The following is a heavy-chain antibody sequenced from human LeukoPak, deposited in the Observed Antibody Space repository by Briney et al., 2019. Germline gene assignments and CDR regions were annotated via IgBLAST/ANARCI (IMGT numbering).Heavy chain of an antibody. V-gene: IGHV3-7*01. J-gene: IGHJ4*02. D-gene: IGHD3-22*01. Sequence: PGGSLRLSCAASGFTFSSYWMSWVRQAPGKGLEWVATIKQDGSEKYYVDSVKGRFTISRDNAKKSLYLQMNSLRAEDTAVYYCAREREDYTNYYDNSGYYFRWGQGTLVTVSS. CDR3: AREREDYTNYYDNSGYYFR. CDR1: GFTFSSYW. CDR2: IKQDGSEK.